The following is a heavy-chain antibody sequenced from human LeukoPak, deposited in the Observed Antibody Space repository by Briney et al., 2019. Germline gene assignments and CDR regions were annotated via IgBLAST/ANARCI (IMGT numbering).Heavy chain of an antibody. V-gene: IGHV3-11*01. J-gene: IGHJ6*02. CDR1: GFSFSNAY. Sequence: KPGGSLRLSCAASGFSFSNAYMSWIRQAPGKGLEWLSYISSSGRTTHYAESVEGRFTVSRDNAKNSVFLQMNNVRADDTAVYYCATTNAVPGNFYYYGMDVWGQGTSVTVSS. CDR2: ISSSGRTT. CDR3: ATTNAVPGNFYYYGMDV. D-gene: IGHD1-1*01.